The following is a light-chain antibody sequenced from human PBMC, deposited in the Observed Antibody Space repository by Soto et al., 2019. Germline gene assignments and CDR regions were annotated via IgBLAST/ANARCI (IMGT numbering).Light chain of an antibody. V-gene: IGKV3-15*01. Sequence: EIVLTQSTGTLSLSPGERATLSCRASQSVSYYLAWYQQKPGQAPRLLIYGASTRASGIPGRFSGSGSGTDFTLTISSLQSEDFAVYYCQQLNNWPRITFGQGTRLEIK. CDR2: GAS. CDR3: QQLNNWPRIT. J-gene: IGKJ5*01. CDR1: QSVSYY.